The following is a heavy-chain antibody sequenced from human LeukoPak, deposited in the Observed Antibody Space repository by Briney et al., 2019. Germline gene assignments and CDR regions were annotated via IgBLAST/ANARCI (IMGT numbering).Heavy chain of an antibody. Sequence: GESLKISRKGSGYSFTSYWIGWVRQMPGKGLEWMGIIYPGDSDTTYSPSFQGQVTISADKSTSTAYLQWSSLKASDTAMYYCARHDHYDSSGPQLVDYWGQGTLVTVSS. J-gene: IGHJ4*02. D-gene: IGHD3-22*01. CDR3: ARHDHYDSSGPQLVDY. CDR1: GYSFTSYW. V-gene: IGHV5-51*01. CDR2: IYPGDSDT.